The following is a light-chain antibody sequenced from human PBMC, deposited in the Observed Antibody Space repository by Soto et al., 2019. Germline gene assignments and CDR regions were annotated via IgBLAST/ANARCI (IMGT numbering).Light chain of an antibody. J-gene: IGKJ4*01. CDR2: KAS. CDR3: QQYDSFLT. Sequence: DIQMTQSPSTLSSSVGDRVTITCRASQSINTWLAWYQPKPGKAPKLLIYKASSLESPVTSRFSGSGSGTECTLTISGLQADDFATYNWQQYDSFLTFGGGTRVEIK. CDR1: QSINTW. V-gene: IGKV1-5*03.